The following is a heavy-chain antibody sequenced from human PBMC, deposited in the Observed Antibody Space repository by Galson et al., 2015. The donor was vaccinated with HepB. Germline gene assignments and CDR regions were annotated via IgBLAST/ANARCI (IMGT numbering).Heavy chain of an antibody. CDR3: AKYMYSSGWRGFDC. Sequence: SLRLSCPASGFTVNISAMSWVRQAPGKGLEWVSAISGSGGSTYYADSVKGRFTISRDNSKNTLYLQMNSLRAEDTAVYYCAKYMYSSGWRGFDCWGQGILVTVSS. V-gene: IGHV3-23*01. CDR1: GFTVNISA. J-gene: IGHJ4*02. CDR2: ISGSGGST. D-gene: IGHD6-19*01.